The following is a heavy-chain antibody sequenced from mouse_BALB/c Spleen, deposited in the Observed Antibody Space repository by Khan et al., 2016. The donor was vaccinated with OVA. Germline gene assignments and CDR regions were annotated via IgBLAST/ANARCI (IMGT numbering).Heavy chain of an antibody. D-gene: IGHD2-3*01. CDR2: INYSGST. CDR3: ARDGSRYNYAMDY. Sequence: EVQLQESGPGLVTPSQSLSLTCTVTGYSITSDYAWNWIRQFPGNQLEWMGYINYSGSTNYNPALKSRITITRDTSKNQFFLQLNSVTTADTATYYCARDGSRYNYAMDYWGQGTSVTVSS. CDR1: GYSITSDYA. J-gene: IGHJ4*01. V-gene: IGHV3-2*02.